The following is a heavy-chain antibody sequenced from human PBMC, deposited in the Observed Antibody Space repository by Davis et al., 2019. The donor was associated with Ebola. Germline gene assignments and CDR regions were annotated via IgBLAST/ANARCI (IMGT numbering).Heavy chain of an antibody. CDR3: ARDHRIAAAEGGSRALYYYYYYGMDV. J-gene: IGHJ6*04. V-gene: IGHV4-4*02. CDR1: GDSISSNNW. Sequence: SETLSLTCAVSGDSISSNNWWIWVRQFPGKGLEWIGEIYHTGSTKYNPSLKSRVTMSVDTSKNHFSLKLSSVTAADTAVYYCARDHRIAAAEGGSRALYYYYYYGMDVWGKGTTATVSS. CDR2: IYHTGST. D-gene: IGHD6-13*01.